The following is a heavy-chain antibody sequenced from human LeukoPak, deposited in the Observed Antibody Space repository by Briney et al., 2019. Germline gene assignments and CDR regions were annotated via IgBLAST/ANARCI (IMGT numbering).Heavy chain of an antibody. Sequence: PGGSLRLSCAASGFTFSGSAMHWVRQASGKGLEWVGRIRSKANSYATAYAASVKGRFTISRDDSKNTAYLQMNSLKTEDTAVYYCTREQQLVPYDYWGQGTLVTVSS. CDR1: GFTFSGSA. V-gene: IGHV3-73*01. D-gene: IGHD6-13*01. CDR3: TREQQLVPYDY. J-gene: IGHJ4*02. CDR2: IRSKANSYAT.